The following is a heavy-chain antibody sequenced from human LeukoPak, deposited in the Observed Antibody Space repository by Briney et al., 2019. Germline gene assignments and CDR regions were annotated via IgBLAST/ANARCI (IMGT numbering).Heavy chain of an antibody. J-gene: IGHJ3*02. V-gene: IGHV4-61*01. Sequence: SETLSLTCTVSGASLTSPTYYQWSWIRQPPGKGLELIGNIYSSGSANFNPSLKSRVTISVDTSKNQFSLKLSSVTAADTAVYYCARVYHDSSGPFDIWGQGTMVTVSS. D-gene: IGHD3-22*01. CDR1: GASLTSPTYY. CDR2: IYSSGSA. CDR3: ARVYHDSSGPFDI.